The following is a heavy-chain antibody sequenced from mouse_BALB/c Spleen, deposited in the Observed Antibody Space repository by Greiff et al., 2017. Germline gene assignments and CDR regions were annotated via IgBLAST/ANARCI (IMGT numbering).Heavy chain of an antibody. J-gene: IGHJ3*01. Sequence: QVQLQQSGPGLVAPSQSLSITCTVSGFSLTSYGVHWVRQPPGKGLEWLGVIWAGGSTNYNSALMSRLSISKDNSKSQVFLKMNSLQTDDTAMYYCDRDNMYDGGCAYWGQGTLVTVSA. CDR2: IWAGGST. D-gene: IGHD2-14*01. CDR1: GFSLTSYG. V-gene: IGHV2-9*02. CDR3: DRDNMYDGGCAY.